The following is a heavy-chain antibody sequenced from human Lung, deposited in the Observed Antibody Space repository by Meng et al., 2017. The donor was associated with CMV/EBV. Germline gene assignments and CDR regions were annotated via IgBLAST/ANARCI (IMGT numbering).Heavy chain of an antibody. Sequence: GESLKISCAVSGIIPNTYWMHWVRQVPGKGLVWLSRIYSDGISTRYADSVKGRFTIPRDNTKSTLYLQMNGLRAEGTAVYYCAREPGRGAFDIWGQGTMVTVSS. V-gene: IGHV3-74*01. D-gene: IGHD3-10*01. CDR3: AREPGRGAFDI. CDR2: IYSDGIST. CDR1: GIIPNTYW. J-gene: IGHJ3*02.